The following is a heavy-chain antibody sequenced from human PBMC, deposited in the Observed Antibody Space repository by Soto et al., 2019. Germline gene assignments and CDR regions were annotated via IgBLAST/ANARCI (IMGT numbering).Heavy chain of an antibody. J-gene: IGHJ4*02. CDR3: AHRQAQGRGVACTFDS. Sequence: QITLKESGPTLVKPTQTLTLTCTFSGFSFTTTGGGVGWIRQPPGKALEWLALIYWDDDKRYSPSLKSRLTITKDTPNNQVVLTLTNMHPVDTATYYCAHRQAQGRGVACTFDSWGQGILVTVSS. V-gene: IGHV2-5*02. CDR2: IYWDDDK. D-gene: IGHD3-3*01. CDR1: GFSFTTTGGG.